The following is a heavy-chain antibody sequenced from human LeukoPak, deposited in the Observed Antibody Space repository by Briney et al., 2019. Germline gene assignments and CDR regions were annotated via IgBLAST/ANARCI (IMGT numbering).Heavy chain of an antibody. CDR2: ISSSSSTI. CDR1: GFTFSSYS. Sequence: PGGSLRLSCAASGFTFSSYSMNWVRQAPGKGLEWVSYISSSSSTIYYADSVKGRFTISRDNAKNSLYLQMNSLRAEDTAVYYCARDGPRPPLVGVLVGAFDIWGQGTMVTVSS. J-gene: IGHJ3*02. V-gene: IGHV3-48*01. D-gene: IGHD1-26*01. CDR3: ARDGPRPPLVGVLVGAFDI.